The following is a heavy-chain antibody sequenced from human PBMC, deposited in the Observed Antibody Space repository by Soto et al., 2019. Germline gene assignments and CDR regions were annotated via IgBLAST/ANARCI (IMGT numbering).Heavy chain of an antibody. CDR2: TYYRSKWYN. Sequence: SQILSLTCAISGDSVSSNSAAWNWIRQSPSRGLEWLGRTYYRSKWYNDYAVSVKSRITINPDTSKNQFSLQLNSVTPEDTAVYYCARDQSRYSSGWYSDLFDYWGQGTLVTVSS. CDR1: GDSVSSNSAA. D-gene: IGHD6-19*01. V-gene: IGHV6-1*01. J-gene: IGHJ4*02. CDR3: ARDQSRYSSGWYSDLFDY.